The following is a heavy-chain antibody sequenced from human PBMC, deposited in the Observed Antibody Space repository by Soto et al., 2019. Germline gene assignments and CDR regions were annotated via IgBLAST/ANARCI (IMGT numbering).Heavy chain of an antibody. J-gene: IGHJ4*02. Sequence: EALSLTCAVYCGSFSGYYWSWSLQPPGKGLEGMGEINHSGSTNYNPSLKRRGTITVDTSKSQFSVKLSSVTAADTAVYYCARGESHDSSGYYYFDYWGQGTLVTVSS. CDR3: ARGESHDSSGYYYFDY. V-gene: IGHV4-34*01. D-gene: IGHD3-22*01. CDR1: CGSFSGYY. CDR2: INHSGST.